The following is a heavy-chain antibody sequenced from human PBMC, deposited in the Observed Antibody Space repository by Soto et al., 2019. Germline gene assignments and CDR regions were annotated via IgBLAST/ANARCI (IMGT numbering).Heavy chain of an antibody. Sequence: VQLVHSGPEVKKPGASVKVSCKAPGYTFSDHDINWVRQASGQGPEWLGWMNPTSGDTGYAQNFQGRVTMTRDTSKRTAYMELSSLRSEDTAVYYCARVGGNWNDDYFDYWGQGTLVTVSS. D-gene: IGHD1-1*01. CDR3: ARVGGNWNDDYFDY. CDR2: MNPTSGDT. CDR1: GYTFSDHD. V-gene: IGHV1-8*01. J-gene: IGHJ4*02.